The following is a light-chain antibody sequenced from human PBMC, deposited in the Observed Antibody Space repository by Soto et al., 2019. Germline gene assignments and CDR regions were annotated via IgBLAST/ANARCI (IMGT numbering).Light chain of an antibody. CDR3: AAWDDSLSGYV. Sequence: RTQPPSTSWTPGPKVTSSCSGNSPYIGRKYVYWYQQLPGTAPKLLTYRNDQRPSRISDRFSGSKSGTSASLAISGLRSEDEADYYCAAWDDSLSGYVFGTGPKVT. CDR1: SPYIGRKY. CDR2: RND. V-gene: IGLV1-47*01. J-gene: IGLJ1*01.